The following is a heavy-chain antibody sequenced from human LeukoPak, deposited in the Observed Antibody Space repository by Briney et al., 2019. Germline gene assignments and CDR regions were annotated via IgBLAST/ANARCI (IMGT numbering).Heavy chain of an antibody. CDR2: IYYSGST. Sequence: SETLSLTCIVSGGSISSYYWSWIRQPPGKGLEWIGYIYYSGSTNYNPSLKSRVTISVDTSKNQFSLKLSSVTAADTAVYYCARQLDLGWYYFDYWGQGTLVTVSS. CDR1: GGSISSYY. CDR3: ARQLDLGWYYFDY. D-gene: IGHD6-19*01. V-gene: IGHV4-59*08. J-gene: IGHJ4*02.